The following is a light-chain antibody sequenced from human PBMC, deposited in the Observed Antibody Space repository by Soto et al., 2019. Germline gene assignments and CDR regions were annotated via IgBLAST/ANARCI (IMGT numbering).Light chain of an antibody. V-gene: IGKV1-12*01. CDR3: QQASSYPLT. CDR1: ENINNW. Sequence: DIQMTQSPSSVSASVGDRVTITCRASENINNWLDWYQQKPGKAPNLLIYETSTLQSGVPSRFSGSRSGADFTLTISSLQPEDFATYYCQQASSYPLTFGGGIRVE. J-gene: IGKJ4*01. CDR2: ETS.